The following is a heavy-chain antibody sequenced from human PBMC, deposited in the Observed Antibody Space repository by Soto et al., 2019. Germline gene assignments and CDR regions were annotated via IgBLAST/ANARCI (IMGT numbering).Heavy chain of an antibody. D-gene: IGHD2-15*01. V-gene: IGHV1-69*06. Sequence: QVQLVQSGAEVKKPGSSVKVSCKASGGTFSSYAISWVRQAPGQGLEWMGGIIPILGTANYAQKFQGRVTITADKSTSTAYMELSSLRSEDTAVYYCASAIVVVVAATRGLDAFDIWGQGTMVTVSS. CDR3: ASAIVVVVAATRGLDAFDI. CDR1: GGTFSSYA. J-gene: IGHJ3*02. CDR2: IIPILGTA.